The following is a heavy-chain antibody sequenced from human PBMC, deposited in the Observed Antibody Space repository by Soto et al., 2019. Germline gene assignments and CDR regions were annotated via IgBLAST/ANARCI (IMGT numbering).Heavy chain of an antibody. Sequence: QVQLVQSGAEVKKPGASVKVSCKASGYTFTGYYMHWVRQAPGQGLEWMGWINPNSGGTNYAQKFQGWVTMTRDTSIRSGDLELGRLRSDDTAVYYWARGGAIAGAGTGGYYYYMDVWGKGTTVTVSS. J-gene: IGHJ6*03. CDR3: ARGGAIAGAGTGGYYYYMDV. CDR1: GYTFTGYY. V-gene: IGHV1-2*04. CDR2: INPNSGGT. D-gene: IGHD6-19*01.